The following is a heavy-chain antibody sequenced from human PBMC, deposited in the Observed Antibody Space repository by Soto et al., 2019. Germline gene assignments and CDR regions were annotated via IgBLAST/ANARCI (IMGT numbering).Heavy chain of an antibody. CDR1: DDFISSYY. J-gene: IGHJ6*02. CDR2: VSTSGAT. Sequence: QVQLQESGPRLVKPSETLSLTCTVSDDFISSYYWNWIRQPAGKGLEWIGRVSTSGATNYNPSLESRVTMSVDTSKKQFSLKLTSVTAADTAVYFFARADYEILTGSYAMDVWGQGTTVTVSS. D-gene: IGHD3-9*01. CDR3: ARADYEILTGSYAMDV. V-gene: IGHV4-4*07.